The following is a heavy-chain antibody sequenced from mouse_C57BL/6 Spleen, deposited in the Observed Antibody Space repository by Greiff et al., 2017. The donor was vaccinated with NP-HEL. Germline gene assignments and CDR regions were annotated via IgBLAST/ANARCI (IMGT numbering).Heavy chain of an antibody. D-gene: IGHD3-2*02. V-gene: IGHV1-69*01. Sequence: QVQLKESGAELVMPGASVKLSCKASGYTFTSYWMHWVKQRPGQGLEWIGEIDPSDSYTNYNQKFKGKSTLTVDKSSSTAYMQLSSLTSEDSAVYYCARVDSSGYAYWGQGTLVTVSA. CDR1: GYTFTSYW. CDR3: ARVDSSGYAY. CDR2: IDPSDSYT. J-gene: IGHJ3*01.